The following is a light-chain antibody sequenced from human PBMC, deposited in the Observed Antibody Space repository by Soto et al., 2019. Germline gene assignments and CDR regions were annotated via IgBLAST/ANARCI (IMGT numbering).Light chain of an antibody. Sequence: QSVLTQPASVSGSPGQSITISCTGTSSDVGGYNYVSWYQQHPGKAHKLMIYDVSNRPSGVSNRFSGSKSGNTASLTISGFQAEDEADYYCSSYTSSSTLGVFGTGTKVTVL. V-gene: IGLV2-14*01. J-gene: IGLJ1*01. CDR1: SSDVGGYNY. CDR2: DVS. CDR3: SSYTSSSTLGV.